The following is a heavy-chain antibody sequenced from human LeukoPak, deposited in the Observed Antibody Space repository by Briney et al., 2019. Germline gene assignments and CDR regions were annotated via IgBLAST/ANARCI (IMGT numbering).Heavy chain of an antibody. CDR1: GFTFSSYA. V-gene: IGHV3-21*01. CDR3: ARDFTGRYYDSGEAFDI. D-gene: IGHD3-22*01. J-gene: IGHJ3*02. CDR2: ISSSISYI. Sequence: KAGGSLRLSCAASGFTFSSYAMSWVRQAPGKGLEWVSSISSSISYIYYADSVKGRFTISRDNAKNSLYLQMNSLRAEDTAVYYCARDFTGRYYDSGEAFDIWGQGTMVTVSS.